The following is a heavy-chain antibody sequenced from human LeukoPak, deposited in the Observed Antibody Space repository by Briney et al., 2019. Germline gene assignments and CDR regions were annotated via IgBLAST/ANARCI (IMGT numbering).Heavy chain of an antibody. CDR3: VKGLDYSSSQMDS. CDR1: GFTFKSYA. V-gene: IGHV3-64*05. CDR2: INTNGANT. J-gene: IGHJ4*02. D-gene: IGHD6-6*01. Sequence: GGSLRLSCSASGFTFKSYAMHWVRQAPGKGLEYVSSINTNGANTYYADSVKGRFTISRDNSRNTVYVQMNSLTPVDTAVYYCVKGLDYSSSQMDSWGQGTLVTVPS.